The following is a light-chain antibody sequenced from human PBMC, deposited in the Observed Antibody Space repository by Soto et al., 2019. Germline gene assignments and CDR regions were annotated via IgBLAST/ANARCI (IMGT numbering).Light chain of an antibody. J-gene: IGKJ4*01. CDR2: GAS. Sequence: EIVMTQSPATLSVSPGERATLSCRASQSVSSNLAWYQQKPGQAPRLLIYGASTRATGIPARFSGSGSVTEFTPTISSLQSEDFAIYYCHQYNNWPPLTFGGGTKVEIK. V-gene: IGKV3-15*01. CDR3: HQYNNWPPLT. CDR1: QSVSSN.